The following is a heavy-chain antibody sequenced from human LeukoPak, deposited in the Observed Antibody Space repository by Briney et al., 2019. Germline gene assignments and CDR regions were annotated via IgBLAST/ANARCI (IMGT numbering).Heavy chain of an antibody. Sequence: ASVKVSCKASGYTFTGYYMHWVRQAPGQGLEWMGWINPNSGGTNYAQKFQGRVTMTRDTSISTAYMELSRLRSDDTAVYYCARNPRIAAVGSYYYYYYMDVWGKGTTVTISS. CDR1: GYTFTGYY. D-gene: IGHD6-13*01. CDR2: INPNSGGT. CDR3: ARNPRIAAVGSYYYYYYMDV. J-gene: IGHJ6*03. V-gene: IGHV1-2*02.